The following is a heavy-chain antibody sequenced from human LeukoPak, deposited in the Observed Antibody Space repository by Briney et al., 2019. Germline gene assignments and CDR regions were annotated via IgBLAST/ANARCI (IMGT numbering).Heavy chain of an antibody. CDR1: GGSISSSSYY. CDR3: ASLIPVPAAMVGS. Sequence: SETLSLTCTVSGGSISSSSYYWGWIRRPPGKGLEWIGSIYYSGSTYYNPSLKSRVTISVDTSKNQLSLKLSSVTAADTAVYYCASLIPVPAAMVGSWGQGTLVTVSS. V-gene: IGHV4-39*01. D-gene: IGHD2-2*01. CDR2: IYYSGST. J-gene: IGHJ5*02.